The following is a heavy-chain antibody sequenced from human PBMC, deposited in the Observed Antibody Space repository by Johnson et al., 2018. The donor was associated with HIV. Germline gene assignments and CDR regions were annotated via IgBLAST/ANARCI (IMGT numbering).Heavy chain of an antibody. Sequence: VQLVESGGVMVQPGGSLRLSCAVSGFTFDNYAMHWVRQAPGKGLEWVSLISWDGGSSHYADSVQGRFTISRDNTKNSLYLQMNSLRAEDTALYYCVKDSYTYYYGSGDAFDVWGQGTMVTVAS. CDR1: GFTFDNYA. D-gene: IGHD3-10*01. J-gene: IGHJ3*01. CDR2: ISWDGGSS. CDR3: VKDSYTYYYGSGDAFDV. V-gene: IGHV3-43D*03.